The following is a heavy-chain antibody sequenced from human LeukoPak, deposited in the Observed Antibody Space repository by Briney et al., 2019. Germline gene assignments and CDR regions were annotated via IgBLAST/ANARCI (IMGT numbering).Heavy chain of an antibody. J-gene: IGHJ6*03. CDR1: GFTFSSYW. Sequence: GGSLRLSCAASGFTFSSYWMSWVRQAPGKGLEWVANIKQDGSEKYYVDSVKGRFTISRDNAKNSLYLQMNSLRAEDTAVYYCAREVQLLWYYYYMDVWGKGTTVIVSS. CDR3: AREVQLLWYYYYMDV. V-gene: IGHV3-7*01. D-gene: IGHD2-2*01. CDR2: IKQDGSEK.